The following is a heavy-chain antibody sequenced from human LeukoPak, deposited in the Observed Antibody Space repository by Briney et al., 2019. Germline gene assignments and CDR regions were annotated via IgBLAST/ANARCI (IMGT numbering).Heavy chain of an antibody. J-gene: IGHJ4*02. D-gene: IGHD3-16*01. CDR3: ARFDWGHFDY. Sequence: GASVKVSCTASGGTFSSYAISWVRQAPGQGLEWMGGIIPIFGTANYAQKFQGRVTITADESTSTAYMELSSLRSEDTAVYYCARFDWGHFDYWGQGTLVTVSS. CDR2: IIPIFGTA. CDR1: GGTFSSYA. V-gene: IGHV1-69*13.